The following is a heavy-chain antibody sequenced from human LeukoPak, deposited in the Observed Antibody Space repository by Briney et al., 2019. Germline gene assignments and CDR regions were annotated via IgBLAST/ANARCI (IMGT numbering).Heavy chain of an antibody. V-gene: IGHV1-46*01. J-gene: IGHJ4*02. Sequence: ASVKVSCKASGYTFTSYYMHWVRQSPGQGLEWMGIINPSGGSTSYAQKFQGRVTMTRDMSTSTVYMELSSLRSEDTAVYYCARELGSGIPIDYWGQGTLVTVSS. CDR1: GYTFTSYY. D-gene: IGHD7-27*01. CDR2: INPSGGST. CDR3: ARELGSGIPIDY.